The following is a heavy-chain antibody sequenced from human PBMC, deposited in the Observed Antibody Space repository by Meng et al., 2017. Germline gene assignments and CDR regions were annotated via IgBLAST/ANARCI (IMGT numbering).Heavy chain of an antibody. D-gene: IGHD3-22*01. CDR1: GFTFGDYA. Sequence: GGSLRLSCTASGFTFGDYAMSWFRQAPGKGLEWVGFIRSKAYGGTTEYAASVKGRFTISRDDSKSIAYLQMNSLKTEDTAVYYCTRDLDDSSGYFFDYWGQGTLVTSPQ. CDR2: IRSKAYGGTT. V-gene: IGHV3-49*03. CDR3: TRDLDDSSGYFFDY. J-gene: IGHJ4*02.